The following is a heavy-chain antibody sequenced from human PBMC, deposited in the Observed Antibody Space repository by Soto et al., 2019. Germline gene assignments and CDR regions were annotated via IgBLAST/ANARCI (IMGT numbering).Heavy chain of an antibody. Sequence: GGSLRLSCAASGFTFSSYGMHWVRQAPGKGLEWVAVISYDGSNKYYADSVKGRFTISRDNSKNTLYLRMNSLRAEDTAVYYCAKDVYSYGLEVYFDYWGQGTLVTVSS. D-gene: IGHD5-18*01. CDR3: AKDVYSYGLEVYFDY. CDR1: GFTFSSYG. CDR2: ISYDGSNK. J-gene: IGHJ4*02. V-gene: IGHV3-30*18.